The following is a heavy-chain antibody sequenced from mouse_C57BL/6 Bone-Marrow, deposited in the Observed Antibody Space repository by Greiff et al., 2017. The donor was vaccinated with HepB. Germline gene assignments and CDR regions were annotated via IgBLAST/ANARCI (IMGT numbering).Heavy chain of an antibody. J-gene: IGHJ2*01. D-gene: IGHD1-1*01. V-gene: IGHV14-2*01. CDR2: IDPEDGET. Sequence: EVQLQQSGAELVRPGASATLSCKASGYTFTDYEMHWVKQRTEQGLEWIGRIDPEDGETKYAPKFQGKATITADTSSNTAYLQLSSLTSEDTAVYYCASVLRSVYWGQGTTLTVSS. CDR3: ASVLRSVY. CDR1: GYTFTDYE.